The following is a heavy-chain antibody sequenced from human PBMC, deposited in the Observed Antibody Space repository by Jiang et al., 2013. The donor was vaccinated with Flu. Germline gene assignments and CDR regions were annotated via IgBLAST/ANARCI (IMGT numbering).Heavy chain of an antibody. CDR3: ARAIHLYYYDSSGYYYDDY. D-gene: IGHD3-22*01. Sequence: GLVKPSQTLSLTCTVSGGSISSGSYYWSWIRQPAGKGLEWIGRIYTSGSTNYNPSLKSRVTISVDTSKNQFSLKLSSVTAADTAVYYCARAIHLYYYDSSGYYYDDYWGQGTLVTVSS. J-gene: IGHJ4*02. CDR2: IYTSGST. CDR1: GGSISSGSYY. V-gene: IGHV4-61*02.